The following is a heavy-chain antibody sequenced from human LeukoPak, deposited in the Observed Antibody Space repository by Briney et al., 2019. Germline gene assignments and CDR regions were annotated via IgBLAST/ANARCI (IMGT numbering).Heavy chain of an antibody. V-gene: IGHV3-33*06. CDR2: IWYDGTTK. Sequence: GGSLRLSCAASGFDFNNYGMHWVRQAPGEGLEWVAVIWYDGTTKYNADSVKGRFIISRNNSKNTLDLQMNSLRVEDTAVYYCAKDDVGDTAMLRGWGQGTLVTVSS. CDR1: GFDFNNYG. J-gene: IGHJ4*02. D-gene: IGHD5-18*01. CDR3: AKDDVGDTAMLRG.